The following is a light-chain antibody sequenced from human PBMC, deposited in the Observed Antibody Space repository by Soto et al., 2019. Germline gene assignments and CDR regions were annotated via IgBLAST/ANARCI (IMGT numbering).Light chain of an antibody. Sequence: QSVLTQPPSVSGAPGQRVTISCTGSSSNIGAGYDVQWYQQLPGTAPKVLIFGNSNRPSGVPDRFSGSKSGTSASLAITGLQAEDEGDYYCQSYDSTLSARYVFGTGTKLTVL. J-gene: IGLJ1*01. CDR3: QSYDSTLSARYV. CDR1: SSNIGAGYD. V-gene: IGLV1-40*01. CDR2: GNS.